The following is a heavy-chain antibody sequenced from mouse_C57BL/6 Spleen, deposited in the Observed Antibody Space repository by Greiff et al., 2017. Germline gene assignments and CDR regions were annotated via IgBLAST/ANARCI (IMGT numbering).Heavy chain of an antibody. Sequence: EVQGVESGGGLVKPGGSLKLSCAASGFTFSDYGMHWVRQAPEKGLEWVAYISSGSSTIYYADTVKGRFTISRDNAKNTLFLQMTSLRSEDTAMYYCARQIYYYVKDAMGCWGQGTSVTVSS. CDR3: ARQIYYYVKDAMGC. J-gene: IGHJ4*01. CDR2: ISSGSSTI. D-gene: IGHD1-1*01. CDR1: GFTFSDYG. V-gene: IGHV5-17*01.